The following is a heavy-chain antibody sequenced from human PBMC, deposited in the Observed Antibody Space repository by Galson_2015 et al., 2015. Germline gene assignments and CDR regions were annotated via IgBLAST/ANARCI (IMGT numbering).Heavy chain of an antibody. D-gene: IGHD2-15*01. CDR2: IIPIFGTA. CDR1: GGTFSSYA. CDR3: ARVGNDYCSGGSCKRGYYFGY. Sequence: SVKVSCKASGGTFSSYAISWVRQAPGQGLEWMGGIIPIFGTANYAQKFQGRVTITADESTSTAYMELSSLRSEDTAVYYCARVGNDYCSGGSCKRGYYFGYWGQGTLVTVSS. J-gene: IGHJ4*02. V-gene: IGHV1-69*13.